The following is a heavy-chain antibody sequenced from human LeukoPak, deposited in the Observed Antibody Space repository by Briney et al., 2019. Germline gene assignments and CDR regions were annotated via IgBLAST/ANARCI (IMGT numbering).Heavy chain of an antibody. CDR1: GFTLSSYA. J-gene: IGHJ6*02. D-gene: IGHD1-26*01. CDR3: AKVRYSGSYYYYYGMDV. Sequence: GGSLRLSCAASGFTLSSYAMSWVRQAPGKGLEWVSVISGSGGSTYYADSVKGRFTISRDNSKNTLYLQMNSLRAEDTAVYYCAKVRYSGSYYYYYGMDVWGQGTTVTVSS. CDR2: ISGSGGST. V-gene: IGHV3-23*01.